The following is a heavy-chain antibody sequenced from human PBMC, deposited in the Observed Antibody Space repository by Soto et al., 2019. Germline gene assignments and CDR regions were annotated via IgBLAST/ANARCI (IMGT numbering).Heavy chain of an antibody. CDR2: IYYGGTT. CDR1: GDSISPYH. D-gene: IGHD3-22*01. CDR3: DSSGYYPFDY. V-gene: IGHV4-59*08. J-gene: IGHJ4*02. Sequence: ADALPLTCAGSGDSISPYHWSPIRQPPGKGLEWVGYIYYGGTTSYNPSLKSRATISVETSKSQISLRLGSVTAADTAVYYYDSSGYYPFDYWGQGTLVTVSS.